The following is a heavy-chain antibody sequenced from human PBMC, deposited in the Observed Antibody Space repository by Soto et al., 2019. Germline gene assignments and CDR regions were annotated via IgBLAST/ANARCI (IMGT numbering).Heavy chain of an antibody. V-gene: IGHV4-39*01. CDR2: IYYSGST. Sequence: QLQLQESGPGLVKPSETLSLTCTVSGGSVSSSGYYWGWIRQPPGKGLEWIGSIYYSGSTYYNPSLKSRVTISVDTFKNQFSLKLSSVTAADTAVYYCARRSWELLEAYFDYWGQGTLVTVSS. D-gene: IGHD1-26*01. CDR3: ARRSWELLEAYFDY. J-gene: IGHJ4*02. CDR1: GGSVSSSGYY.